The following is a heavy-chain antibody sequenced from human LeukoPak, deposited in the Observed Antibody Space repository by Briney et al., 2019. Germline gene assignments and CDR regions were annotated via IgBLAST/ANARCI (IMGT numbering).Heavy chain of an antibody. J-gene: IGHJ5*02. Sequence: GGSLRLSCAASGFTFSSYGMHWVRQAPGKGLEWVAVISYDGSNKYYADSVKGRFTISRDNSKNTLYLQMNSLRVDDTAVYYCAKGPTAGTWGQGTLVTVSS. V-gene: IGHV3-30*18. CDR1: GFTFSSYG. CDR2: ISYDGSNK. D-gene: IGHD1-14*01. CDR3: AKGPTAGT.